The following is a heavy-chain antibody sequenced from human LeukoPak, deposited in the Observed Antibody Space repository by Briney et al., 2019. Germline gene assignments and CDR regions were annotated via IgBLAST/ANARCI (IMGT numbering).Heavy chain of an antibody. CDR3: ARGLLWFGDYWAFDY. D-gene: IGHD3-10*01. CDR2: INHSGST. J-gene: IGHJ4*02. Sequence: TSETLSLTCAVYGGSFSGYYWSWIRQPPGKGLEWIGEINHSGSTNYNPSLKSRVTISVDTSKNQFSLKLSSVTAADTAVYYCARGLLWFGDYWAFDYWGQGTLVTVSS. CDR1: GGSFSGYY. V-gene: IGHV4-34*01.